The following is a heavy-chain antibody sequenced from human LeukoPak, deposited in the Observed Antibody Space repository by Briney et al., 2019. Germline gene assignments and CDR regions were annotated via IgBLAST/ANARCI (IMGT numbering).Heavy chain of an antibody. Sequence: TGGSLRLSCAASGFTFSSYSMNWVRQAPGKGLEWVSSISSSSSYIYYADSVKGRFTISRDNAKNSLYLQMNSLRAEDTAVYYCARDTTGYSSALNPNDYWGQGTLVTVSS. CDR2: ISSSSSYI. J-gene: IGHJ4*02. CDR3: ARDTTGYSSALNPNDY. D-gene: IGHD6-19*01. V-gene: IGHV3-21*01. CDR1: GFTFSSYS.